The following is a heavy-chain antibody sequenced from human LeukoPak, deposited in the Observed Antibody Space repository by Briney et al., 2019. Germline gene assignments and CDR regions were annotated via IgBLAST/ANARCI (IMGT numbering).Heavy chain of an antibody. V-gene: IGHV3-66*04. Sequence: GGSLRLSCAASGFTVSSNYMSWVRQAPGKGLEWVSVIYSGGSTYYADSVKGRFTISRDNSKNTLYLQMNSLRAEDTAVYYCARHPLPRRSGSYTWQYGMDVWGQGTTVTVSS. CDR2: IYSGGST. CDR1: GFTVSSNY. J-gene: IGHJ6*02. D-gene: IGHD3-10*01. CDR3: ARHPLPRRSGSYTWQYGMDV.